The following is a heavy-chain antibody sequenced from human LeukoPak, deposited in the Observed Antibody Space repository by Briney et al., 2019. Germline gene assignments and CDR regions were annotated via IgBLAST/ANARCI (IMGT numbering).Heavy chain of an antibody. J-gene: IGHJ4*02. Sequence: SETLSLTCTVSGGSISSGSYYWSRIRQPAGKGLEWIGRIYTSGSTNYNPSLKSRVTISVDTSKNQFSLKLSSVTAADTAVYYCARDSSSSLFFDYWGQGTLVTVSS. CDR1: GGSISSGSYY. D-gene: IGHD6-6*01. V-gene: IGHV4-61*02. CDR2: IYTSGST. CDR3: ARDSSSSLFFDY.